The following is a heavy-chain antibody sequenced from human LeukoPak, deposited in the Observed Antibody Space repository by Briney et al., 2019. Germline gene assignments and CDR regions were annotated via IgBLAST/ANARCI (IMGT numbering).Heavy chain of an antibody. CDR3: ARLDDYTWNY. CDR2: ISGSGGST. CDR1: GLTFSSYA. J-gene: IGHJ4*02. D-gene: IGHD5-24*01. Sequence: GGSLRLSCAASGLTFSSYAMSWVRQAPGKGLEWVSGISGSGGSTYYADSVKGRFTISRDISKNTLYVQMNSLRAEDAAVYYCARLDDYTWNYWGQGTLVTVSS. V-gene: IGHV3-23*01.